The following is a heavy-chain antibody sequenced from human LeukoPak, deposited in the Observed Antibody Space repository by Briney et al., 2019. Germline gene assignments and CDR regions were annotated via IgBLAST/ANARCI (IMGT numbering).Heavy chain of an antibody. CDR3: AGERRGYDILTGYYRGGFDY. CDR1: GFTVSSNY. J-gene: IGHJ4*02. Sequence: PGGSLRLSCAASGFTVSSNYMSWVRQAPGKGLEWVSVIYSGGSTYYADSVKGRFTISRDNSKNTLYLQMNSLRAEDTAVYYCAGERRGYDILTGYYRGGFDYWGQGTLVTVSS. V-gene: IGHV3-53*01. D-gene: IGHD3-9*01. CDR2: IYSGGST.